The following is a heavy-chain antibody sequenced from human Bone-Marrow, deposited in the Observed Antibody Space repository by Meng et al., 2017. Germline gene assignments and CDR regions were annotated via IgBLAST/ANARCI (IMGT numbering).Heavy chain of an antibody. D-gene: IGHD1/OR15-1a*01. J-gene: IGHJ6*01. Sequence: ASVKVSCKASGYTFTGYYMHWVRQAPGQGLEWMGRINPNSGGTNYAQKFQGRVTMTRDTSISTAYMELSRLRSDDTAVYYCARDAANIIFHDYYYYGMDVWGQGTTV. CDR2: INPNSGGT. V-gene: IGHV1-2*06. CDR3: ARDAANIIFHDYYYYGMDV. CDR1: GYTFTGYY.